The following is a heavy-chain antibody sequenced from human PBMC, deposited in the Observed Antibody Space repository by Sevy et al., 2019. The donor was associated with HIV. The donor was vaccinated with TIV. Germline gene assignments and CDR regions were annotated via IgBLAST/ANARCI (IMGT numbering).Heavy chain of an antibody. Sequence: ASVKVSCKASGGTFSSYAISWVRQAPGQGLEWIGGISPIFGPANYAQKFQGRVTITADKSTITAYMELSSLRSEDTAVDYCARVPPANYNDSSGYLDYWGQGTLVTVSS. CDR3: ARVPPANYNDSSGYLDY. V-gene: IGHV1-69*06. CDR1: GGTFSSYA. D-gene: IGHD3-22*01. J-gene: IGHJ4*02. CDR2: ISPIFGPA.